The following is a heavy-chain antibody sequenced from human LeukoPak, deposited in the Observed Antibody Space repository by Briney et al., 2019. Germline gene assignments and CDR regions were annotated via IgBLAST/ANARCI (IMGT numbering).Heavy chain of an antibody. CDR1: GGSISSSYSY. CDR2: INHIGST. Sequence: PSETLSLTCTVSGGSISSSYSYWGWIRQPPGKGLEWIGEINHIGSTNYNPSLKSRVTISVDTSKNQFSLKLSSVTAADTAVYYCARGRIRLREPRGSNRYFDYWGQGTLVTVSS. V-gene: IGHV4-39*07. D-gene: IGHD4-17*01. J-gene: IGHJ4*02. CDR3: ARGRIRLREPRGSNRYFDY.